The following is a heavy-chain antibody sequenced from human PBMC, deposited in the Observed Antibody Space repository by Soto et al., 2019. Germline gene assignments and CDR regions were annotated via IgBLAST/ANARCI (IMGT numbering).Heavy chain of an antibody. CDR2: IFDNGDV. D-gene: IGHD3-16*01. CDR1: GVSSTSFY. Sequence: PSETLSLTCTVSGVSSTSFYWSWLRQSPGKGLEWIGYIFDNGDVKYNPSLMSRLTMSIDMSKNEFSLRPKSVTAADTAMYYCARGWGSKWYYFDSWGEGTLVTVSS. CDR3: ARGWGSKWYYFDS. V-gene: IGHV4-59*13. J-gene: IGHJ4*02.